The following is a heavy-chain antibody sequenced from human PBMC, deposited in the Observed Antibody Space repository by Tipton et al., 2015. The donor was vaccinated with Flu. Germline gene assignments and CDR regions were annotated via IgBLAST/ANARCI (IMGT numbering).Heavy chain of an antibody. CDR1: GFSFSAYG. V-gene: IGHV3-30*18. Sequence: SLRLSCATSGFSFSAYGFHWVRQAPGKGLEWVAGISYDGKSEYYADSVKGRFTTSRDNSKNTLYLQMNSLRAVDTAVYYCAKRLEHWSFDYWGQGTLVTVSS. CDR2: ISYDGKSE. D-gene: IGHD1/OR15-1a*01. CDR3: AKRLEHWSFDY. J-gene: IGHJ4*02.